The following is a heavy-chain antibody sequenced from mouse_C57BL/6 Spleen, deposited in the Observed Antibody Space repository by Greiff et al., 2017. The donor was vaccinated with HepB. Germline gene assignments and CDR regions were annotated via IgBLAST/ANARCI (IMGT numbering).Heavy chain of an antibody. CDR1: GYTFTDYY. CDR3: ARSEILMDY. CDR2: IYPGSGNT. V-gene: IGHV1-76*01. Sequence: VQLQQSGAELVRPGASVKLSCKASGYTFTDYYINWVKQRPGQGLEWIARIYPGSGNTYYNEKFKGKATLTAEKSSSTAYMQLSSLTSEDSAVYFCARSEILMDYWGQGTSVTVSS. J-gene: IGHJ4*01.